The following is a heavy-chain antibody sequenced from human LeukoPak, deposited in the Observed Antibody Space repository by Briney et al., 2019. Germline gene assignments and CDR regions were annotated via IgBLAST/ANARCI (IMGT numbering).Heavy chain of an antibody. D-gene: IGHD1-14*01. V-gene: IGHV3-43*02. J-gene: IGHJ4*02. CDR1: GFSFLDFS. CDR3: AKCNNTCSYTFDY. CDR2: ITGDGSTT. Sequence: GESPMISCAAAGFSFLDFSMHWGRHPPGGGVEWVSLITGDGSTTHYADSVKGGFTISRDNSKNSLYLQMSGLRVEDTAFYYCAKCNNTCSYTFDYWGQGVLVT.